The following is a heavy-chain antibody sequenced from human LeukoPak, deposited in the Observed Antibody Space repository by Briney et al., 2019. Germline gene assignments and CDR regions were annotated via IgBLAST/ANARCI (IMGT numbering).Heavy chain of an antibody. J-gene: IGHJ3*02. CDR2: IYNSGST. D-gene: IGHD4-17*01. Sequence: GGSLRLSCAASGFTVSSNYMTWVRQAPGKGLEWVSVIYNSGSTYYADSVKGRFTISRDNSKNTLYLQMNSLRAEDTAVYYCARDDVTRGAFDIWGQGTMVTVSS. CDR3: ARDDVTRGAFDI. V-gene: IGHV3-53*01. CDR1: GFTVSSNY.